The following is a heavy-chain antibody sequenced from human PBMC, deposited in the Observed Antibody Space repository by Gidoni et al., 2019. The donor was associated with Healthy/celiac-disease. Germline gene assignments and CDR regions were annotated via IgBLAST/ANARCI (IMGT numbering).Heavy chain of an antibody. J-gene: IGHJ4*02. CDR2: INAGNGNT. CDR1: GYTFTSYA. CDR3: ASGIAVAGFFDY. D-gene: IGHD6-19*01. V-gene: IGHV1-3*01. Sequence: QVQLVQSGAEVKKPGASVTGSCKASGYTFTSYAMHWVRQAPGQRLEWMGWINAGNGNTKYSQKFQGRVTITRDTSASTAYMELSSLRSEDTAVYYCASGIAVAGFFDYWGQGTLVTVSS.